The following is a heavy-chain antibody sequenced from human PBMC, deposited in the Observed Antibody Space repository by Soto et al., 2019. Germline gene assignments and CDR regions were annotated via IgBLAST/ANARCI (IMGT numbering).Heavy chain of an antibody. CDR3: ARGGRRSPGMDV. CDR2: IYYSGST. J-gene: IGHJ6*02. Sequence: QVQLQESGPGLVKPSQTLSLTCTVSGGSISSGGYSWGWIRQHQGKGLEWIGYIYYSGSTYYNPSLKSRVTISVDTSKNQFSLKLSSVTAADTAVYYCARGGRRSPGMDVWGQGTTVTVSS. V-gene: IGHV4-31*03. CDR1: GGSISSGGYS.